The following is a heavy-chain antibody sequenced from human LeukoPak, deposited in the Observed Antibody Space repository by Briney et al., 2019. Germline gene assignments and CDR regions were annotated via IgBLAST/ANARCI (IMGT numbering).Heavy chain of an antibody. CDR3: ARLKGMSGSYLFDY. J-gene: IGHJ4*02. CDR1: GYIFTGHY. D-gene: IGHD1-26*01. Sequence: ASVKVSCKASGYIFTGHYIHWARQAPGQGLEWMGWINPNNGGTNYAQKFQGRVTMTRDTSISTAYMELSRLRSDDTAVYYCARLKGMSGSYLFDYWGQGTLVTVSS. CDR2: INPNNGGT. V-gene: IGHV1-2*02.